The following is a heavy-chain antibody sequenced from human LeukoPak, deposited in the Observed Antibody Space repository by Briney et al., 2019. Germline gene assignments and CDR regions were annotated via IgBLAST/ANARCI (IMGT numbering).Heavy chain of an antibody. CDR1: GGSISSYY. CDR2: IYTSGSA. Sequence: KPSETLSLTCTVSGGSISSYYWSWIRQPPGKGLECIAYIYTSGSAIYNPSLKSRFTISVDTSKNQFSLKLSSVTAADTAVYYCARLGVIAAAARGGYYFDYWGQGTLVTVSS. D-gene: IGHD6-13*01. CDR3: ARLGVIAAAARGGYYFDY. J-gene: IGHJ4*02. V-gene: IGHV4-4*09.